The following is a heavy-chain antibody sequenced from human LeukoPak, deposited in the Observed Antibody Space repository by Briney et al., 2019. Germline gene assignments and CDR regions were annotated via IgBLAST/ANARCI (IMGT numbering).Heavy chain of an antibody. V-gene: IGHV4-34*01. Sequence: SETLSLTCAVSGGSFSGYYWTWIRQPPGKGLEWIGEINHSGSTNYNPSLKSRVTISVDTSKNQFSLKLSSVTAADTAVYYCARGGRNLVRNFRYFDYWGQGTLVTVSS. CDR3: ARGGRNLVRNFRYFDY. D-gene: IGHD3-9*01. CDR1: GGSFSGYY. J-gene: IGHJ4*02. CDR2: INHSGST.